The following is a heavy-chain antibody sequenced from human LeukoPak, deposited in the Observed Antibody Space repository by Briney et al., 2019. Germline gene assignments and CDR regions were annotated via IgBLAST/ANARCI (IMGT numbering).Heavy chain of an antibody. CDR2: IYTSGST. Sequence: PSETLSLTCTVSGGSISSYYWSWIRQPAGKGLEWIGRIYTSGSTNYNPSLKSRVTMSVDTSKNQFSLKLSSVTAADTAVYYCARDVGYGSGSYYHYHYYYYMDVWGKGTTVTISS. D-gene: IGHD3-10*01. V-gene: IGHV4-4*07. J-gene: IGHJ6*03. CDR1: GGSISSYY. CDR3: ARDVGYGSGSYYHYHYYYYMDV.